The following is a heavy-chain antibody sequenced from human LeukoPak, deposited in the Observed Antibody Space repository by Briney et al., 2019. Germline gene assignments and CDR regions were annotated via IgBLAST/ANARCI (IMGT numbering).Heavy chain of an antibody. CDR1: GYTFTSYA. J-gene: IGHJ4*02. V-gene: IGHV1-69*13. CDR3: ARVRPFSGGSCYDY. D-gene: IGHD2-15*01. CDR2: IIPNFGTA. Sequence: ASVKVSCKASGYTFTSYAISWVRQAPGQGLEWMGGIIPNFGTANYAQKFQGRVTITADESTSTAYMELSSLRSEDTAVYYCARVRPFSGGSCYDYWGQGTLVTVSS.